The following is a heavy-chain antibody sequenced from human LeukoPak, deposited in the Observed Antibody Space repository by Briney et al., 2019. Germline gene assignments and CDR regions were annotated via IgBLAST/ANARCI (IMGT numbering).Heavy chain of an antibody. J-gene: IGHJ4*02. CDR2: SKTDGGTT. CDR3: TTVEGYSGWSYDFDY. V-gene: IGHV3-15*01. D-gene: IGHD6-19*01. Sequence: SKTDGGTTDYAAPVKGRFTISRDDSKNTLYLQMNSLKTEDTAVYYCTTVEGYSGWSYDFDYWGQGTLVTVSS.